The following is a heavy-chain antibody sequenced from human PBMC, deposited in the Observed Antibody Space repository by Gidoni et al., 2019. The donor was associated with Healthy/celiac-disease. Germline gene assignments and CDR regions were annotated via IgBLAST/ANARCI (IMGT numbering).Heavy chain of an antibody. CDR2: ISSSSSYI. CDR1: GFTFSSYS. D-gene: IGHD1-26*01. V-gene: IGHV3-21*01. J-gene: IGHJ4*02. Sequence: EVQLVESGGGLVKPGGSLRLSCAASGFTFSSYSMNWVRQAPGKGLEWVSSISSSSSYIYYADSVKGRFTISRDNAKNSLYLQMNSLRAEDTAVYYCASIAPSGVITVDYWGQGTLVTVSS. CDR3: ASIAPSGVITVDY.